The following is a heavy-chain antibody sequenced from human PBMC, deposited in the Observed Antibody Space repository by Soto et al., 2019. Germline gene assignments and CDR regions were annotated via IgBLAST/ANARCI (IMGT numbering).Heavy chain of an antibody. CDR1: GFSFSDYY. J-gene: IGHJ4*02. Sequence: QVQLVESGGGLVKPGGSLRLSCVVSGFSFSDYYMSWIRQAPGKGLGWISYISNTGSTKYYADSVKGRFTISRDNAKNSLYLQMNSLRGEDTAVYYCARDYYGDYILDYWGQGTLVTVSS. CDR3: ARDYYGDYILDY. V-gene: IGHV3-11*01. D-gene: IGHD4-17*01. CDR2: ISNTGSTK.